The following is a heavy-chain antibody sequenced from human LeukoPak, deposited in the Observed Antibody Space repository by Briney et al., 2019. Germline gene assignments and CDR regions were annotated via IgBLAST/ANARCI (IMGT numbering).Heavy chain of an antibody. CDR2: INHSGNT. V-gene: IGHV4-34*01. J-gene: IGHJ4*02. CDR3: ARKAVGETSNYFDY. Sequence: PSETLSPTCAVYRGSFIGNYWIWIRQPPGKGLEWIGEINHSGNTNYNPSLKSRATMSVDTSMNQISLKLSSVTAADTAVYYCARKAVGETSNYFDYWGQGTLVTVSS. CDR1: RGSFIGNY. D-gene: IGHD1-26*01.